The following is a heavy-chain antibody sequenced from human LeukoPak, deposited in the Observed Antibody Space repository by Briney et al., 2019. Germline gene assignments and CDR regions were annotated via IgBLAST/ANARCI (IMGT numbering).Heavy chain of an antibody. Sequence: SETLSLTCSVSGMSISSYYWTWIRQPAGKGLEWIGRIFTSGSTSYNPSLTSRVTMSVDTSKNQFSLTLTSVSAADTAVYYCARARRYCDGDCSSGVYWYFDLWGRGTLVTVSS. CDR3: ARARRYCDGDCSSGVYWYFDL. CDR1: GMSISSYY. V-gene: IGHV4-4*07. D-gene: IGHD2-21*02. CDR2: IFTSGST. J-gene: IGHJ2*01.